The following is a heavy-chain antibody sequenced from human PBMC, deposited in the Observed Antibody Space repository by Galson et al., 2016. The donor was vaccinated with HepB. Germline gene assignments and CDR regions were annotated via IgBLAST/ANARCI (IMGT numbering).Heavy chain of an antibody. Sequence: SETLSLTCSVSSGSVSSDYWSWVRQPPGKGLEWIGYIYHNEGTKYYHPSLKSRVTISVDTSRNHLTLNLKSVTAADTAVYYCARQTRGIPAAGVDWGQGILVTVSS. CDR1: SGSVSSDY. CDR3: ARQTRGIPAAGVD. J-gene: IGHJ4*02. CDR2: IYHNEGT. D-gene: IGHD6-13*01. V-gene: IGHV4-59*08.